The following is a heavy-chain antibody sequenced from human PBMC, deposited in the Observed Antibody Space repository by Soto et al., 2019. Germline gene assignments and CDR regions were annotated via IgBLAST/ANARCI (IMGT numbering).Heavy chain of an antibody. J-gene: IGHJ6*02. D-gene: IGHD4-4*01. CDR2: IIPIYGTP. CDR3: ARARVHSNYESCMDV. V-gene: IGHV1-69*01. Sequence: QVQLVQSGAEVKMPGSSVKVSCRASGGAFNNYVITWVRQAPGQGLECMGGIIPIYGTPNYAQKFRGRVTITTDESTGTVYIEEKSLRSEDTAVYDCARARVHSNYESCMDVWGQATTVSV. CDR1: GGAFNNYV.